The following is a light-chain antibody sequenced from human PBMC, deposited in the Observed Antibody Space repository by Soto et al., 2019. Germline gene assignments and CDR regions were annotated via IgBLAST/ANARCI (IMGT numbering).Light chain of an antibody. CDR1: QSIGKSY. CDR2: GAS. V-gene: IGKV3-20*01. J-gene: IGKJ4*01. Sequence: ETVLTQSPGTVSLSPGESATLSCRASQSIGKSYLAWFQHKPGQAPRLLIYGASTRATGIPDRFRGSGSGTDFTLIVSRLESEDFAVYYCQQYAESPLTFGGGTKVEIK. CDR3: QQYAESPLT.